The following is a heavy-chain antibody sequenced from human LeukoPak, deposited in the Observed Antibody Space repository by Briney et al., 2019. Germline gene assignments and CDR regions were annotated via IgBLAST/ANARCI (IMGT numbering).Heavy chain of an antibody. CDR1: GGTFSSYA. V-gene: IGHV1-69*13. D-gene: IGHD2-15*01. CDR3: ARDMACSGGSCYVGFDY. J-gene: IGHJ4*02. CDR2: IIPIFGTA. Sequence: SVKVSCKASGGTFSSYAISWVRQAPGQGLEWMGGIIPIFGTANYAQKFQGRVTITADESTSTAYMELSSLRSEDTAVYYCARDMACSGGSCYVGFDYWGQGTLVTVSS.